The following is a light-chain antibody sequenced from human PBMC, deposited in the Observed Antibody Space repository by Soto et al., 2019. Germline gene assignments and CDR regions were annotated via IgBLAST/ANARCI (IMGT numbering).Light chain of an antibody. CDR1: KTVAYSS. CDR3: QQYVTTPRT. Sequence: EIVLTQSPDILSLSPGARATLSCRASKTVAYSSLAWYKQRPGQAPRLLIYGTSTRATGTPDRFSGSGSGTAFSLTISRLETEDFAVYYWQQYVTTPRTFGQGTKVE. CDR2: GTS. J-gene: IGKJ1*01. V-gene: IGKV3-20*01.